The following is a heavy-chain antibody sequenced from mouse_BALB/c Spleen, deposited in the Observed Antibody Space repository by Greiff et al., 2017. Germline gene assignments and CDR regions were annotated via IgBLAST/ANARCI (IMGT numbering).Heavy chain of an antibody. CDR2: ISYSGST. CDR3: ARYRYDYDWYFDV. Sequence: VQLKESGPSLVKPSQTLSLTCSVTGDSITSGYWNWIRKFPGNKLEYMGYISYSGSTYYNPSLKSRISITRDTSKNQYYLQLNSVTTEDTATYYCARYRYDYDWYFDVWGAGTTVTVSS. V-gene: IGHV3-8*02. CDR1: GDSITSGY. D-gene: IGHD2-4*01. J-gene: IGHJ1*01.